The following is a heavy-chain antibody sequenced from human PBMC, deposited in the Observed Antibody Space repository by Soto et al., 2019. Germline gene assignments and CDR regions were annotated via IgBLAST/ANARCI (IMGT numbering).Heavy chain of an antibody. J-gene: IGHJ4*02. CDR2: VSGSGGST. Sequence: EVQVLESGGGLVQPGGSLRLSCVASGFTFSSYAMSWVRQAPGKGLEWVSFVSGSGGSTDYADSVKGRFTISRDNSKSTLYLQLNSLRAEDTAIYYCAKRSFQLGLPFDYWGQGTLVTVSS. CDR3: AKRSFQLGLPFDY. D-gene: IGHD6-13*01. V-gene: IGHV3-23*01. CDR1: GFTFSSYA.